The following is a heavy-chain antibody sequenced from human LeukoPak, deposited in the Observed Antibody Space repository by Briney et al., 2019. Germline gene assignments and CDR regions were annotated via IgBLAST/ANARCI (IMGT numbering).Heavy chain of an antibody. CDR2: IIPIFGTA. D-gene: IGHD6-13*01. J-gene: IGHJ6*02. V-gene: IGHV1-69*01. Sequence: ASMKVSCKASGGTFSSYAISWVRQAPGQGLEWMGGIIPIFGTANYAQKFQGRVTITADESTSTAYMELSSLRSEDTAVYYCARDEGIAAAGNTYGMDVWGQGTTVTVSS. CDR3: ARDEGIAAAGNTYGMDV. CDR1: GGTFSSYA.